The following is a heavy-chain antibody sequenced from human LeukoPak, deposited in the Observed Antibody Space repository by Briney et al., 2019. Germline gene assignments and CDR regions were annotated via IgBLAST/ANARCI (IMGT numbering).Heavy chain of an antibody. J-gene: IGHJ5*02. Sequence: ASVKVSCKASGGTFSSYAISWVRQAPGQGLEWMGGIIPIFGTANYAQKFQGRVTITADESTSTAYMELRSLRSDDTAVYYCARDCGGDCYDFSHWFDPWGQGTLVTVSS. D-gene: IGHD2-21*02. CDR1: GGTFSSYA. V-gene: IGHV1-69*01. CDR3: ARDCGGDCYDFSHWFDP. CDR2: IIPIFGTA.